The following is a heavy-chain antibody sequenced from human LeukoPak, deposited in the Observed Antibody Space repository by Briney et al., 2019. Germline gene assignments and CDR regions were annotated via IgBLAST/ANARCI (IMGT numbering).Heavy chain of an antibody. CDR2: FIPLFGLA. J-gene: IGHJ6*02. V-gene: IGHV1-69*04. CDR1: GGTFSSYA. D-gene: IGHD2-2*01. Sequence: SVEVFCKASGGTFSSYAISWVRQAPGQGLEWMGRFIPLFGLANCAQKFQGRVTITADKSTSTAYMELSSLRPEDTAVYYCAKGYCSSTSCYAGGMDVWGQGTMVTVSS. CDR3: AKGYCSSTSCYAGGMDV.